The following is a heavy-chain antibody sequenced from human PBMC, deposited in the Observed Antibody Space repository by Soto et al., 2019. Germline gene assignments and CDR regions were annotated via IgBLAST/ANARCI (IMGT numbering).Heavy chain of an antibody. J-gene: IGHJ4*02. V-gene: IGHV4-31*03. Sequence: QVQLQESGPGLVKPSQTLSLTCTVSGGSISSGGYYWSWIRQHPGKGLEWIGYIYYSGSTYYNPSLKSRVTLSVDTSKNQRSLKLSSVTAADTAVYYCARASQRGYSYGHFDYWGQGTLVTVSS. CDR3: ARASQRGYSYGHFDY. CDR1: GGSISSGGYY. CDR2: IYYSGST. D-gene: IGHD5-18*01.